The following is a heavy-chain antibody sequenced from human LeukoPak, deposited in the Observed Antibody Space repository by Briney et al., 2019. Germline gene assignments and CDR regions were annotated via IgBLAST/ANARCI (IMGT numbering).Heavy chain of an antibody. J-gene: IGHJ4*02. V-gene: IGHV4-38-2*02. D-gene: IGHD2-21*01. Sequence: SETLSLTCSVSGYSISSGYYWGWIRQPPGKGLEWIGSMYHSGSTYYNPSLKSRVTISVDTSKNQFSLKLRSVTAADTAVYYCARGSTYSDYWGQGTLVTVSS. CDR3: ARGSTYSDY. CDR1: GYSISSGYY. CDR2: MYHSGST.